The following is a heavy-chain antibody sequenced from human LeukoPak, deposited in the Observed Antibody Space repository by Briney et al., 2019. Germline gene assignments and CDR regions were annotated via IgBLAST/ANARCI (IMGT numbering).Heavy chain of an antibody. D-gene: IGHD5-18*01. CDR2: IKESGSEK. CDR3: ASGSAVDTAMVTIAFDI. CDR1: GFTFDYYW. V-gene: IGHV3-7*01. J-gene: IGHJ3*02. Sequence: PGGSLRLSCAASGFTFDYYWMTWVRQAPGKGLEWLANIKESGSEKYYVDSVKGRFTISRDNAKNSLYLQMNSLRAEDTAVYYCASGSAVDTAMVTIAFDIWGQGTMVTVSS.